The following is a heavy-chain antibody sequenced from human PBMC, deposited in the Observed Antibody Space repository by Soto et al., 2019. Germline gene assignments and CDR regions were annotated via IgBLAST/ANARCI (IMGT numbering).Heavy chain of an antibody. D-gene: IGHD5-12*01. CDR1: GFTFDNYE. J-gene: IGHJ4*02. CDR3: AKEATNINNFHY. V-gene: IGHV3-48*03. Sequence: EVQLVESGGGLVQPGGSLRLSCAASGFTFDNYEMNWVRQAPGKGLEWVSYISSVGSTIYYADSVKGRFTISRDNAKNSLFLQMNSLRAEDTAVYYCAKEATNINNFHYWGQGTLVTVSS. CDR2: ISSVGSTI.